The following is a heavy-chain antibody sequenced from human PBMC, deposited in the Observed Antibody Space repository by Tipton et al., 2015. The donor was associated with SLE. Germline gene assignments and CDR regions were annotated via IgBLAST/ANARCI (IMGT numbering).Heavy chain of an antibody. CDR2: INPNSGGT. J-gene: IGHJ4*02. V-gene: IGHV1-2*02. D-gene: IGHD4-17*01. CDR3: ARDRFRRDYGDYWYYFDY. Sequence: QLVQSGAEVKKPGASVKVSCKASGYTFTGYYMHWVRQAPGQGLEWMGWINPNSGGTNYAQKFQGRVTMTRDTSISTAYMELSRLRSDDTAVYYCARDRFRRDYGDYWYYFDYWGQGTLVTVSS. CDR1: GYTFTGYY.